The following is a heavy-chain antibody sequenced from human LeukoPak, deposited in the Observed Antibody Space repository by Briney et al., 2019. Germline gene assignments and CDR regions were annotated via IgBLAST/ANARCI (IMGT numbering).Heavy chain of an antibody. J-gene: IGHJ4*02. D-gene: IGHD6-6*01. Sequence: GGSLRLSCAASGFTVSSNYMSWVRQAPGKGLEWVSVIYSGGSTYYADSVKGRFTISRDNSKNTLYLQMNSLRAEDTAVYYCARVIRSSSFLDYWGQGTLVTVSS. CDR1: GFTVSSNY. CDR2: IYSGGST. CDR3: ARVIRSSSFLDY. V-gene: IGHV3-53*01.